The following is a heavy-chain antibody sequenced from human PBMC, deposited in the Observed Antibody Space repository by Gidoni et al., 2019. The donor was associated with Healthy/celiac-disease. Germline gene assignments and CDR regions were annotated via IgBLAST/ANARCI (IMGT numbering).Heavy chain of an antibody. D-gene: IGHD6-19*01. CDR2: IKSKTDGGKT. CDR1: GFPFSNGW. V-gene: IGHV3-15*01. J-gene: IGHJ4*02. CDR3: TTDPIAVAGS. Sequence: EVQLVESGGGLVKPGGSLRLSCAASGFPFSNGWMSWVRQAPGKGLEWVGRIKSKTDGGKTDYAAPVKGRFTISRDDSKNTLYLQMNSLKTEDTAVYYCTTDPIAVAGSWGQGTLVTVSS.